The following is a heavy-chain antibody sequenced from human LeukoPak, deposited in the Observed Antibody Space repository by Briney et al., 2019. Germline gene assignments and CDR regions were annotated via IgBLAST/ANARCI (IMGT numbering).Heavy chain of an antibody. Sequence: QTGGSLRLSCAASGFTLSSYGMSWVRQSPGKGLEWVSCISSSGSTIYYADSVKGRFTISRDNAKNSLYLQMNSLRAEDTAVYYCAELGITMIGGVWGKGTTVTISS. CDR3: AELGITMIGGV. V-gene: IGHV3-48*04. J-gene: IGHJ6*04. CDR2: ISSSGSTI. D-gene: IGHD3-10*02. CDR1: GFTLSSYG.